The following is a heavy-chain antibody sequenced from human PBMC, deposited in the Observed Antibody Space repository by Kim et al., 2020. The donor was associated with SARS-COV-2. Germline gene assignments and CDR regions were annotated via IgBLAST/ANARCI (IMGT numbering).Heavy chain of an antibody. V-gene: IGHV3-30*02. CDR3: ANSQLGLGY. D-gene: IGHD7-27*01. Sequence: GSKKYYADPLEGRFTMPRDNSKNTLNLQMNSLRAKDTAVYYCANSQLGLGYWGQGTLVTVSS. CDR2: GSKK. J-gene: IGHJ4*02.